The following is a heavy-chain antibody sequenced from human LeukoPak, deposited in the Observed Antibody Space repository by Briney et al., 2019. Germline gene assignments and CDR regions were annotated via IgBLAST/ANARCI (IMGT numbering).Heavy chain of an antibody. CDR3: AVYCGGDCYSGVNNWFDP. D-gene: IGHD2-21*02. V-gene: IGHV4-4*02. Sequence: SETLSLTCAVCGGSISSSNWWSWVRQPPGKGLEWIGEIYHSGSTNYNPSLKSRVTISVDKSKNQFSLKLSSVTAADTAVYYCAVYCGGDCYSGVNNWFDPWGQGTLVTVSS. J-gene: IGHJ5*02. CDR2: IYHSGST. CDR1: GGSISSSNW.